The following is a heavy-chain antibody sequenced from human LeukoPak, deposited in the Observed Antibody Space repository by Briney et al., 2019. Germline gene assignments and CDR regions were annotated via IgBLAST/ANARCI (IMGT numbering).Heavy chain of an antibody. V-gene: IGHV3-53*05. J-gene: IGHJ3*02. D-gene: IGHD4-23*01. Sequence: HSGGSLRLSCAASGFTVSSNYMSWVRQAPGKGLEWVSVIYSGGSTYYADSVKGRFTISRDNSKNSLYLQMNSLRTEDTALYYCAKDMTYGGKWETAFDIWGQGTMVTVSS. CDR3: AKDMTYGGKWETAFDI. CDR2: IYSGGST. CDR1: GFTVSSNY.